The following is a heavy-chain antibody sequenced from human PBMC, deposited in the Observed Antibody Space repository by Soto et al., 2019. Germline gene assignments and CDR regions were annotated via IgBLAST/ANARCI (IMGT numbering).Heavy chain of an antibody. CDR1: GDSIGTTIHY. J-gene: IGHJ3*01. V-gene: IGHV4-31*03. Sequence: QVQLQESGPGLVRPSETLSLTCSVSGDSIGTTIHYWNWIRLHPGKGLEYIGYIYYSGATYYSPYLESRVTISVDTSKDQFSLKLTSVTAADTARYYCARCSDIGDKRDAFDVWGQGTMVTVSS. D-gene: IGHD4-17*01. CDR3: ARCSDIGDKRDAFDV. CDR2: IYYSGAT.